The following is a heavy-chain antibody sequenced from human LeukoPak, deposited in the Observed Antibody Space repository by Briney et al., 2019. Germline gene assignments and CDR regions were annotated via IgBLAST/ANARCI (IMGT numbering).Heavy chain of an antibody. CDR2: ISGSGGST. V-gene: IGHV3-23*01. Sequence: GASLRLSCAASGFTFSSYAMSWVRQAPGKGLEWVSAISGSGGSTYYADSVKGRFTISRDNSKNTLYLQMNSLRAEATAVYYCAKDREQWLEPYYFDYWGQGTLVTVSS. J-gene: IGHJ4*02. D-gene: IGHD6-19*01. CDR1: GFTFSSYA. CDR3: AKDREQWLEPYYFDY.